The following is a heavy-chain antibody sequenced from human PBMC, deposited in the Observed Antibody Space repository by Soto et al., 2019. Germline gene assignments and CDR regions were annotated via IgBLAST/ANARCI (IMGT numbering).Heavy chain of an antibody. Sequence: GGSLRLSCAASGFTFSSYGMHWVRQAPGKGLEGVAVISYDGSNKYYADSVKGRFTISRDNSKNTLYLQMNSLRAEDTAVYYCAKDLPALRFLEWLPGPSYGMDVWGQGTTVTVSS. J-gene: IGHJ6*02. CDR2: ISYDGSNK. CDR1: GFTFSSYG. V-gene: IGHV3-30*18. CDR3: AKDLPALRFLEWLPGPSYGMDV. D-gene: IGHD3-3*01.